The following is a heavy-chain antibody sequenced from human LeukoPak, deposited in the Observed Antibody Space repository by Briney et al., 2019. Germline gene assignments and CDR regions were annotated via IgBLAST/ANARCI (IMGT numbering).Heavy chain of an antibody. V-gene: IGHV1-18*01. CDR3: ARDLGYHLLTNYYYYGMDV. CDR1: GYTFTTYS. D-gene: IGHD2-2*01. J-gene: IGHJ6*02. Sequence: VASVKVSCKTSGYTFTTYSISWVRQAPGQGLEWMGWISPYNANTNYAQKLQGRVTMTTDTSTSTAYMELRSLRSDDTAVYYCARDLGYHLLTNYYYYGMDVWGQGTTVTVSS. CDR2: ISPYNANT.